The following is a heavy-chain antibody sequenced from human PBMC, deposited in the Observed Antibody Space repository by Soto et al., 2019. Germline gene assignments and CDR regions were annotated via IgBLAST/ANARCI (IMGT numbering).Heavy chain of an antibody. J-gene: IGHJ4*02. V-gene: IGHV3-23*01. CDR3: AKRCSGGTCYSSPDY. D-gene: IGHD2-15*01. Sequence: PGGSLRLSCAASGFTFSIYAMSWVRQAPGKGLEWVSAISPSGGRTYYADSVKGRFTISRDNSKNTLYLQMNSLRAEDTAVYYCAKRCSGGTCYSSPDYWGQGTLVTVSS. CDR1: GFTFSIYA. CDR2: ISPSGGRT.